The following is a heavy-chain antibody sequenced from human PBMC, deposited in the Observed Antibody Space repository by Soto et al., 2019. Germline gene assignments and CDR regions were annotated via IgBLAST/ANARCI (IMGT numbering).Heavy chain of an antibody. V-gene: IGHV4-34*01. D-gene: IGHD6-19*01. Sequence: SETLSLTCAVYGGSFSGYFWNWIRQPPGKGLEWIGKVNHNGRNNYNPSLKSRVTISLDMSKNQISLKLTSVTAADTAVYYCARGGSSDWQVAFDFWGQGTMVTV. CDR3: ARGGSSDWQVAFDF. CDR2: VNHNGRN. CDR1: GGSFSGYF. J-gene: IGHJ3*01.